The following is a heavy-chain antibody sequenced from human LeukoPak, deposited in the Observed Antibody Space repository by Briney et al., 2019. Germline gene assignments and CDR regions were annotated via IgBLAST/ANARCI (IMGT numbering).Heavy chain of an antibody. CDR1: GFTFSRHV. D-gene: IGHD3-22*01. Sequence: GGSLRLSCAASGFTFSRHVMNWGRQAPGKGLEWVSAVSGGGVTTYYADSVKGRFTISRDNSKNTLYLQMSSLRDEDTAVYYCAKVPGYYYDSSGSYFDYWGQGTLVTVPS. J-gene: IGHJ4*02. CDR2: VSGGGVTT. V-gene: IGHV3-23*01. CDR3: AKVPGYYYDSSGSYFDY.